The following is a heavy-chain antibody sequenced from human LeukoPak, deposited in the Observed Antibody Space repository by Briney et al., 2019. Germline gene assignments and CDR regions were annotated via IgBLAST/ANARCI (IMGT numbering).Heavy chain of an antibody. CDR1: GGSISSYY. D-gene: IGHD6-13*01. V-gene: IGHV4-59*01. Sequence: SETLSLTCTVSGGSISSYYWSWIRQTPGKGLEWIAYLSYSGIKTNNPSLKSRVTISVDTSKNQFSLKLTTVTAADTAVYYCAREIAAGGTYWFDPWGQGTLVTVSS. J-gene: IGHJ5*02. CDR3: AREIAAGGTYWFDP. CDR2: LSYSGIK.